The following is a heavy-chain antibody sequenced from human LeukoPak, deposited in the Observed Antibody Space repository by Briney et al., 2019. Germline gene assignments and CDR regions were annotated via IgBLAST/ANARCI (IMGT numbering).Heavy chain of an antibody. CDR1: GGSISSYY. D-gene: IGHD3-22*01. CDR3: AGDYYDSSGYYYARDAFDI. Sequence: SETLSLTCTVSGGSISSYYWSWIRQPPGKGLDWIGYIYYSGSTNYNPSLKSRVTISVDTSKNQLSLKLSSVTAADTAVYYCAGDYYDSSGYYYARDAFDIWGQGTMVTVSS. J-gene: IGHJ3*02. CDR2: IYYSGST. V-gene: IGHV4-59*12.